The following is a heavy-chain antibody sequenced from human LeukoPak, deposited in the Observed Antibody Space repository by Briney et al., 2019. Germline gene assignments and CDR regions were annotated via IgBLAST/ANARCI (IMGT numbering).Heavy chain of an antibody. CDR2: INPSGGST. J-gene: IGHJ2*01. D-gene: IGHD4-17*01. V-gene: IGHV1-46*01. CDR3: ARSTSVTTRGGWYFDL. CDR1: GYTFTSYY. Sequence: ASVKVSCKASGYTFTSYYMHWVRQAPGQGLEWMGIINPSGGSTGYAQKFQDRVTMTRDTSTSTVYMELSSLRFEDTAVYYCARSTSVTTRGGWYFDLWGRGTLVTVSS.